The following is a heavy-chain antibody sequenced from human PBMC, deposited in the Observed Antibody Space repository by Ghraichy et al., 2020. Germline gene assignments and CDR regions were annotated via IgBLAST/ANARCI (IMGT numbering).Heavy chain of an antibody. J-gene: IGHJ4*02. Sequence: GGSLRLSCAASGFTFDDYAMHWVRQAPGKGLEWVSGLTWNSGTVGYADSVKGRFTISRDNAKNSLYLQMNSLRAEDTALYYCAKVQNDFWSGYSNDPFDHWGQGTRVTVSS. V-gene: IGHV3-9*01. CDR2: LTWNSGTV. CDR3: AKVQNDFWSGYSNDPFDH. D-gene: IGHD3-3*01. CDR1: GFTFDDYA.